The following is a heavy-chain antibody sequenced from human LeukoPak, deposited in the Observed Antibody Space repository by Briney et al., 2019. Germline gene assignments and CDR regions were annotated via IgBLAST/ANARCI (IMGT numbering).Heavy chain of an antibody. V-gene: IGHV3-9*01. CDR1: GFTFDDYA. J-gene: IGHJ4*02. Sequence: GGSLRLSCAASGFTFDDYAMHWVRQAPGMGLEWVSGISWNSGIIGYADSVKGRFTISRDNAKNSLYLQMNSLKPEDTALYYCAKDYGSGSYYSFAYWGQGTLVTVSS. CDR3: AKDYGSGSYYSFAY. CDR2: ISWNSGII. D-gene: IGHD3-10*01.